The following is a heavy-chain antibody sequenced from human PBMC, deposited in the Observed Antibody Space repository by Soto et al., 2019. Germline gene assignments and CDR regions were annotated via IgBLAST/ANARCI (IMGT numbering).Heavy chain of an antibody. D-gene: IGHD6-13*01. J-gene: IGHJ5*02. CDR3: ARTLTAAGTEDWFDP. CDR1: GCSISCYL. V-gene: IGHV4-4*07. Sequence: PSETLSLTCTVSGCSISCYLWSWIRQPAGKGLEWIGRINTIENTNYNPSLKSRVIMSVDTPKNQFSLKLYSVTAADTAVYYCARTLTAAGTEDWFDPWGQGTLVTVSS. CDR2: INTIENT.